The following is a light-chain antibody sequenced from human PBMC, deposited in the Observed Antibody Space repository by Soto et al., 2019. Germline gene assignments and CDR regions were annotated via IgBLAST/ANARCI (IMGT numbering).Light chain of an antibody. J-gene: IGLJ3*02. CDR2: EVS. CDR1: SSDIGYYNS. CDR3: SSYTSSSALG. V-gene: IGLV2-14*01. Sequence: QSALTQPTSVSGSPGQSITISCTGSSSDIGYYNSVSWYQQHPGKAPKLIIHEVSNRPSGISNRFSGSKSGNTASLTISGLQTEDEADYYCSSYTSSSALGFGGGTKLTVL.